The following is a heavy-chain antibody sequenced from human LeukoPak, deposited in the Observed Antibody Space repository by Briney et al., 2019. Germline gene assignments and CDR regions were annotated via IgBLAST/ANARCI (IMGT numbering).Heavy chain of an antibody. D-gene: IGHD3-16*01. Sequence: ASVKVSCKASGYTFTNYDINWVRQATGQGLEWMGWINPNSGDTNYARKFQGRVTMTRDTSITTAYMELSRLRSGDTAVYFCARVRYRLAETYIDYWGQGTLVTVSS. CDR1: GYTFTNYD. CDR2: INPNSGDT. CDR3: ARVRYRLAETYIDY. J-gene: IGHJ4*02. V-gene: IGHV1-2*02.